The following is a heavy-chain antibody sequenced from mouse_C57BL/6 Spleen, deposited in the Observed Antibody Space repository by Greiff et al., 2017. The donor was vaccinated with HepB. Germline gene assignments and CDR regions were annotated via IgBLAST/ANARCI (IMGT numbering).Heavy chain of an antibody. CDR1: GYSITSDY. CDR2: ISYSGST. D-gene: IGHD2-2*01. V-gene: IGHV3-8*01. Sequence: EVQLHESGPGLAKPSQSLSLTCSVTGYSITSDYWNWIRKYPGNKLEYMGYISYSGSTYYNPSLKSRISLTRDTSKNQYYLQLNSVTTEDTATYYCARCMVTTGDYYAIDYWGQGTSVTVSS. CDR3: ARCMVTTGDYYAIDY. J-gene: IGHJ4*01.